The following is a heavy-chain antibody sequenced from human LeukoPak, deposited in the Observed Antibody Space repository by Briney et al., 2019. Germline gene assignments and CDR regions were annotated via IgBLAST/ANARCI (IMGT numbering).Heavy chain of an antibody. CDR2: FDPEDGET. J-gene: IGHJ3*02. V-gene: IGHV1-24*01. Sequence: ASVKVSCKVSGYTLTELSMHWVRQAPGKGLEWMGGFDPEDGETIYAQKFQGRVTMTEDTSTDTAYMELSSLRSDDTAVYYCARGRNYYDSSGYYYEGDAFDIWGQGTMVTVSS. CDR1: GYTLTELS. CDR3: ARGRNYYDSSGYYYEGDAFDI. D-gene: IGHD3-22*01.